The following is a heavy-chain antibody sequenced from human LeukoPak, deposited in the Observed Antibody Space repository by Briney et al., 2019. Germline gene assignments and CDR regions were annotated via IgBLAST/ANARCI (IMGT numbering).Heavy chain of an antibody. J-gene: IGHJ4*02. V-gene: IGHV3-7*01. CDR1: EFTFSSFW. CDR2: IKQDGSEK. CDR3: ARGSSGWTSPFDY. Sequence: PGGALGLSCAASEFTFSSFWMSWVRQAPGKGLEWVANIKQDGSEKRYVDSVKGRFTISRDNAKNSLYLQMNSLRADDTAVYYCARGSSGWTSPFDYWGQGTLVTVSS. D-gene: IGHD6-19*01.